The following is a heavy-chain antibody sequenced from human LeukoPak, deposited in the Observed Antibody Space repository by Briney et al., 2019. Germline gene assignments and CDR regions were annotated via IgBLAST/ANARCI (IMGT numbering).Heavy chain of an antibody. V-gene: IGHV4-30-4*01. Sequence: PSETLSLTCTVSGGSSSSGDYYWSWIRQPPLKGLEWIAYMYYSGRTYYNPSLKSRVTMSADTSKNQLSLKLSSVTAADTAVYYCARPYYYESRIDPWDQGILVTVSS. J-gene: IGHJ5*02. CDR2: MYYSGRT. CDR1: GGSSSSGDYY. CDR3: ARPYYYESRIDP. D-gene: IGHD3-22*01.